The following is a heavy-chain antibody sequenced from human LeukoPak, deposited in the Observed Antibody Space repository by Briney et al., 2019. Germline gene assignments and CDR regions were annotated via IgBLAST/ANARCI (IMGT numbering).Heavy chain of an antibody. J-gene: IGHJ6*04. CDR3: ARGGGYSGYQGHYYYGMDV. V-gene: IGHV1-18*04. Sequence: ASVKVSCKASGYTFTSYGISWVRQAPGQGLEWMGWISAYNGNTNYAQKLQGRVTMTTDTSTSTAYMELSSLRSEDTAVYYCARGGGYSGYQGHYYYGMDVWGKGTTVTVSS. CDR2: ISAYNGNT. D-gene: IGHD5-12*01. CDR1: GYTFTSYG.